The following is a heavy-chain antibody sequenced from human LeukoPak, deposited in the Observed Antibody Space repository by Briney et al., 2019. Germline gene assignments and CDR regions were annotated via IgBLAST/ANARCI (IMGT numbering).Heavy chain of an antibody. CDR2: SYYSGST. V-gene: IGHV4-59*08. J-gene: IGHJ4*02. CDR1: GGSISSYY. D-gene: IGHD6-13*01. Sequence: SETLSLTCSVSGGSISSYYLSWIRQPPGQGLEYIGYSYYSGSTDYNPSLKSRVTISVDTSKNQFSLKLSSVTAADTAVYYCAGLQTRGSSWFDYWGQGTLVTVSS. CDR3: AGLQTRGSSWFDY.